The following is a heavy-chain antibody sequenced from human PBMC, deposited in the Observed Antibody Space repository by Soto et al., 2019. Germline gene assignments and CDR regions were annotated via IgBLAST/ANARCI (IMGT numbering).Heavy chain of an antibody. J-gene: IGHJ3*02. CDR3: ARVSRDSSGYYSPGAFDI. D-gene: IGHD3-22*01. CDR1: GYTFTSYD. CDR2: MNPNSGNT. Sequence: GASVKVSCKASGYTFTSYDINWVRQATGQGLEWMGWMNPNSGNTGYAQKFQGRVTMTRNTSISTAYMELSSLRSEDTAVYYCARVSRDSSGYYSPGAFDIWGQGTMVTVSS. V-gene: IGHV1-8*01.